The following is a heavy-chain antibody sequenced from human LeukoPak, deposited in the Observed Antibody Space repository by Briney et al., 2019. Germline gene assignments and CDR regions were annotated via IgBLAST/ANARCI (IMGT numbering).Heavy chain of an antibody. CDR2: ISSSGSTI. D-gene: IGHD6-19*01. Sequence: GGSLRLSCAASGFTFSSYEMNWVRQAPGKGLEWVSYISSSGSTIYYADSVKGRFTISRDNAKNSLYLQMNNLRAEDTAVYYCAIVYSSGWNFDYWGQGTLVTVSS. CDR1: GFTFSSYE. V-gene: IGHV3-48*03. CDR3: AIVYSSGWNFDY. J-gene: IGHJ4*02.